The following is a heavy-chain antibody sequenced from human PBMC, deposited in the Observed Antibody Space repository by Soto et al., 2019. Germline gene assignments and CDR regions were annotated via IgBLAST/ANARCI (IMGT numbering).Heavy chain of an antibody. J-gene: IGHJ4*02. V-gene: IGHV3-33*01. Sequence: PGGSLTLSCAASGFTFSSYAMHWVRQAPGKGLEWVGFIWYDGSNTFYAESVKGRFTISRDNSKNTVYLQINALRAEDTAVYYCARDFSMVIVAPGYWGQGTLVTVSS. CDR2: IWYDGSNT. CDR1: GFTFSSYA. D-gene: IGHD5-12*01. CDR3: ARDFSMVIVAPGY.